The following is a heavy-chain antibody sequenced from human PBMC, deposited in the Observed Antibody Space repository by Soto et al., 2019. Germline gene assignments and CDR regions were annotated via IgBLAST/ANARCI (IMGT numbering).Heavy chain of an antibody. J-gene: IGHJ6*02. CDR2: IYYSGST. CDR1: GGSVSSGSYY. CDR3: ARLNLDTAMESYYYYYGMDV. V-gene: IGHV4-61*01. D-gene: IGHD5-18*01. Sequence: SETLSLTCTVSGGSVSSGSYYWSWIRQPPGKGLEWIGYIYYSGSTNYNPSLKSRVTISVDTSKNQFSLKLSSVTAADTAVYYCARLNLDTAMESYYYYYGMDVWRQVTTVTVSS.